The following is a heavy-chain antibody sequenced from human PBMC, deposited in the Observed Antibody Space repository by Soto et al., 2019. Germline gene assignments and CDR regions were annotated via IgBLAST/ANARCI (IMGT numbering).Heavy chain of an antibody. Sequence: HPGGSLRLSCAASGFTFSSYWMSWVRQAPGQGLEWVANIKQDGSEKYYVDSVKGRFTISRDNAKNSLYLQMNSLRAEDTAVYYCARPPLSGYPYYYYGMDVWGQGTTVTVSS. J-gene: IGHJ6*02. V-gene: IGHV3-7*01. CDR2: IKQDGSEK. CDR1: GFTFSSYW. D-gene: IGHD3-3*01. CDR3: ARPPLSGYPYYYYGMDV.